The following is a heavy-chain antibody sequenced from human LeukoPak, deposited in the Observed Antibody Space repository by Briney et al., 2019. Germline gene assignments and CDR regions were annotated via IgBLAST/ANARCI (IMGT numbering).Heavy chain of an antibody. D-gene: IGHD2-15*01. J-gene: IGHJ4*02. V-gene: IGHV1-69*13. CDR3: AREFRYCSGGSCYREVLPDY. Sequence: SVKVSCKASGGTFSSYAISWVRQAPGQGLEWMGGNIPIFGTANYAQKFQGRATITADESTSTAYMELSSLRSEDTAVYYCAREFRYCSGGSCYREVLPDYWGQGTLVTVSS. CDR2: NIPIFGTA. CDR1: GGTFSSYA.